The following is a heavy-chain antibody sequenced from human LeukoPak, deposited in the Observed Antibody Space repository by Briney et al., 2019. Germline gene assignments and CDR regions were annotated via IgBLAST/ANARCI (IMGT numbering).Heavy chain of an antibody. CDR2: IIPIFGTA. Sequence: SVKVSCKVSGYTLTELSMHWVRQAPGQGLEWMGGIIPIFGTANYAQKFQGRVTITTDESTSTAYMELSSLRSEDTAVYYCARGGAYSSSSPFDYWGQGTLVTVSS. J-gene: IGHJ4*02. CDR3: ARGGAYSSSSPFDY. V-gene: IGHV1-69*05. CDR1: GYTLTELS. D-gene: IGHD6-6*01.